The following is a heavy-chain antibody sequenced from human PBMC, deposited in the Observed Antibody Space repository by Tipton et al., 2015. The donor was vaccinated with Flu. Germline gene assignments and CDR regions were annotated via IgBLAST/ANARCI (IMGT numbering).Heavy chain of an antibody. D-gene: IGHD2-2*01. CDR2: IYGGGTT. Sequence: SLRLSCAASGFTFSSYWMHWVRQAPGKGLEWVSVIYGGGTTDYADSVKGRFTISRDKSKNALYLQMSSLRAEDTAVYYCARGPQVPVWPYYHGMDVWGQGTTVTVSS. V-gene: IGHV3-53*01. J-gene: IGHJ6*02. CDR3: ARGPQVPVWPYYHGMDV. CDR1: GFTFSSYW.